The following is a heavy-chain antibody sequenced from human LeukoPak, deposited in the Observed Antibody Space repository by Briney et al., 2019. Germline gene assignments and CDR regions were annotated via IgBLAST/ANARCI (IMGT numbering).Heavy chain of an antibody. D-gene: IGHD2-15*01. CDR1: GFTFDDYA. Sequence: GGSLRLSCAASGFTFDDYAMHWVRQAPGKGLEWVSCISWNSGSIGYADSVKGRFTISRDNAKNSLYLQMNSLRAEDTAVYFFAKGNLVVAAPFDYWGQGTLVTVCS. J-gene: IGHJ4*02. CDR2: ISWNSGSI. CDR3: AKGNLVVAAPFDY. V-gene: IGHV3-9*01.